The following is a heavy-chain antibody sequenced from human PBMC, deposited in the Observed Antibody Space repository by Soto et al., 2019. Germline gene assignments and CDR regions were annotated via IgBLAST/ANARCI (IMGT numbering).Heavy chain of an antibody. CDR1: GYTFASYN. CDR2: INPNSGDT. Sequence: QVQLVQSGAEVKRPGASVKVSCKASGYTFASYNIYWVRQSPGQGPEYMGWINPNSGDTGYTQKFLGRLTMTRNPSLRTAYMELSSLESEDTAVYYCARGGRYLEWFPWFDPWGQGTLVTVSS. D-gene: IGHD3-3*01. J-gene: IGHJ5*02. V-gene: IGHV1-8*01. CDR3: ARGGRYLEWFPWFDP.